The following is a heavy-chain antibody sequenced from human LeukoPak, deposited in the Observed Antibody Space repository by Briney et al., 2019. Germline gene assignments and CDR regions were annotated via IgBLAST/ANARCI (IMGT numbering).Heavy chain of an antibody. Sequence: GGSLRLSCSVSGITLSNYGMSWVRQAPGKGLEWVAGISGSGGGTNYADSVKGRFTISRDNPKNTLYLQMNSLRAEDTAVYFCAKRGVVIRVILVGFHKEAYYFDSWGQGALVTVSS. V-gene: IGHV3-23*01. CDR2: ISGSGGGT. D-gene: IGHD3-10*01. CDR3: AKRGVVIRVILVGFHKEAYYFDS. CDR1: GITLSNYG. J-gene: IGHJ4*02.